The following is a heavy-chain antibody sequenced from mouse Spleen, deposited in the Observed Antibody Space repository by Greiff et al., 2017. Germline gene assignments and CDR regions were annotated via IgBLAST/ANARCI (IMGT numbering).Heavy chain of an antibody. J-gene: IGHJ4*01. Sequence: EVKLVESGGGLVKLGGSLKLSCAASGFTFSSYAMSWVRQTPEKRLEWVATISSGGGNTYYPDSVKGRFTISRDNAKNTLYLQMSSLKSEDTAMYYCARQGRDYYAMDYWGQGTSVTVSS. V-gene: IGHV5-9*04. CDR1: GFTFSSYA. CDR2: ISSGGGNT. CDR3: ARQGRDYYAMDY.